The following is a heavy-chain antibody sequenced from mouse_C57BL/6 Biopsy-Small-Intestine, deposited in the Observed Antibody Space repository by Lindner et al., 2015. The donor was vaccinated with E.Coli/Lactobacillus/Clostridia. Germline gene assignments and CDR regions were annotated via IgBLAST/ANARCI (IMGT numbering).Heavy chain of an antibody. CDR2: IRSKSSNYAT. CDR3: VRDRDYFAY. CDR1: GFTFNIYV. J-gene: IGHJ2*01. D-gene: IGHD3-3*01. Sequence: QLQESGGGLVQPKGSLKLSCAASGFTFNIYVMHWVRQAPGKGLEWIARIRSKSSNYATYYADSVKDRFTISRDDSQSMLYLQMNNLKTEDTAIYYCVRDRDYFAYWGQGTTLTVSS. V-gene: IGHV10-3*01.